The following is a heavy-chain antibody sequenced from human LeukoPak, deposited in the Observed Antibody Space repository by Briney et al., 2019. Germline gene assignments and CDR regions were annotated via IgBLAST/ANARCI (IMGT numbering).Heavy chain of an antibody. CDR3: ARGRPSPHWLYDY. CDR2: IYYSGST. J-gene: IGHJ4*02. V-gene: IGHV4-59*01. CDR1: GGSISSYY. Sequence: TSETLSLTCTVSGGSISSYYWSWIRQPPGKGLEWIGYIYYSGSTNYNPSLKSRVTISVDTSKNQFSLKLSSVTAADTAVYYCARGRPSPHWLYDYWGQGTLVTVSS. D-gene: IGHD3-9*01.